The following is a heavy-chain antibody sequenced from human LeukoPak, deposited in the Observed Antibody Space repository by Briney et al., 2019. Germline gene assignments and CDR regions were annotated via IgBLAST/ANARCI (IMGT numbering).Heavy chain of an antibody. J-gene: IGHJ3*02. V-gene: IGHV1-58*02. CDR3: AKTVAPDYEFDAFDI. D-gene: IGHD3-16*01. Sequence: ASVKVSCKASGFTFTSPAMQWVRQARGQRLEWIGWIVVGSGNTNYAQKFQERVTITRDMSTSTAYMELSSLRSEDTAVYYCAKTVAPDYEFDAFDIWGQGTMVTVSS. CDR2: IVVGSGNT. CDR1: GFTFTSPA.